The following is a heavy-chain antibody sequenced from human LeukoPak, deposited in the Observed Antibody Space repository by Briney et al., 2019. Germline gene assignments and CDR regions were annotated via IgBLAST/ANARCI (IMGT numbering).Heavy chain of an antibody. CDR2: ISSSSSYI. Sequence: GGSLRLSCAASGFTFSSYSMNWVRQAPGKGLEWVSSISSSSSYIYYADSVKGRFTISRGNAKNSLYLQMNSLRAEDTAVYYCARGWWDILTGYLPPFDYWGQGTLVTVSP. J-gene: IGHJ4*02. CDR3: ARGWWDILTGYLPPFDY. D-gene: IGHD3-9*01. CDR1: GFTFSSYS. V-gene: IGHV3-21*01.